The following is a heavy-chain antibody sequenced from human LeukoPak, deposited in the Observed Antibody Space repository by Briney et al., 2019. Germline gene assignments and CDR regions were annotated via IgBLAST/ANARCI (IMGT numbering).Heavy chain of an antibody. V-gene: IGHV4-59*08. D-gene: IGHD1-14*01. CDR1: GVSVSTYY. CDR3: ARHTGDDAFDI. J-gene: IGHJ3*02. CDR2: VYYSGST. Sequence: SETLSLTCTVSGVSVSTYYWNWIRQPPGKGLEWIGYVYYSGSTKYNPSLGGRVTISLDTSKNQFSLNLRSVTAADTALYYCARHTGDDAFDIWGQGTMVTVSS.